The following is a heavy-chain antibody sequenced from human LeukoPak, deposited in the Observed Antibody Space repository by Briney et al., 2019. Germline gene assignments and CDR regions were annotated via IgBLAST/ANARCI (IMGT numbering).Heavy chain of an antibody. V-gene: IGHV3-21*04. J-gene: IGHJ3*02. CDR2: ISSRSVTT. CDR1: GITFSKYV. Sequence: GGSLRLSCEASGITFSKYVMSWVRQAPGKGLEWVSSISSRSVTTWYADSVEGRFTISRDNAKNSLYLQMNSLRAEDTAVYYCARDRSGCYYGNDAFDIWGQGTMVTVSS. CDR3: ARDRSGCYYGNDAFDI. D-gene: IGHD3-22*01.